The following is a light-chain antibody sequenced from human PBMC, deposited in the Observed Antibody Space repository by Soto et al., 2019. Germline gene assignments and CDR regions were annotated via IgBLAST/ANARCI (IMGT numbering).Light chain of an antibody. J-gene: IGKJ1*01. CDR3: QHCGGSPT. CDR2: GAS. V-gene: IGKV3-20*01. CDR1: QKISSTV. Sequence: EIVLTQSPGILALSPGERASLSCRASQKISSTVLAWYQQKPGQAPRLLIYGASSRTTGIPDRFSGSGSGTDFTLTISGLWPEDFAMYYCQHCGGSPTCGQGTNVEIK.